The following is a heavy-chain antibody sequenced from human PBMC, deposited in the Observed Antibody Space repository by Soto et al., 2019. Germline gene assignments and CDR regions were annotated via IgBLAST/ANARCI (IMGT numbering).Heavy chain of an antibody. V-gene: IGHV4-59*01. Sequence: SETLSLTCTVSGGSISSYYWSWIRQPPGKGLEWIGYIYYGGSTNYNPSLKSRVTISVDTSKNQFSLKLSSVTAADTAVYYCAGKYYYDSSGYYSVDYWGQGTLVTVSS. D-gene: IGHD3-22*01. CDR1: GGSISSYY. CDR2: IYYGGST. J-gene: IGHJ4*02. CDR3: AGKYYYDSSGYYSVDY.